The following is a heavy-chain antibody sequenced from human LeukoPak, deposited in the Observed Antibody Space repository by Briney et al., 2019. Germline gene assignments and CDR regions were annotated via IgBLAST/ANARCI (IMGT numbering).Heavy chain of an antibody. D-gene: IGHD3-22*01. V-gene: IGHV3-30*03. CDR2: ISYDGSSK. CDR1: GFIFSNYG. Sequence: PGGSLRLSCAASGFIFSNYGMHWVRQAPGKGLEWVAVISYDGSSKYSADSVKGRFTISRDNSKNTLYLQMNSLRAEDTAVYYCARDSGEDYYDSSGYYGGRGPFDYWGQGTLVTVSS. CDR3: ARDSGEDYYDSSGYYGGRGPFDY. J-gene: IGHJ4*02.